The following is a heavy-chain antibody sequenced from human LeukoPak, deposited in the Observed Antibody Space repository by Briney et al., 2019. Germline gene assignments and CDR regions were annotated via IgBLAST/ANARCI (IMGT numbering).Heavy chain of an antibody. V-gene: IGHV3-30-3*01. CDR2: ISYDGSNK. CDR3: ARFSGAAAVGPLDAFDI. D-gene: IGHD6-13*01. J-gene: IGHJ3*02. CDR1: GFTFSSYA. Sequence: GRSLRLSCAASGFTFSSYAMHWVRQAPGKGLEWVAVISYDGSNKYYADSVKGRFTISRDNAKNTLYLQMNSLRAEDTAVYYCARFSGAAAVGPLDAFDIWGQGTMVTVSS.